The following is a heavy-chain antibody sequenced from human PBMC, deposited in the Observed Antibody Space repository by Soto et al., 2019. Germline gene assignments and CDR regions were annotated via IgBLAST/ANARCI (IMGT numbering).Heavy chain of an antibody. CDR3: ARESSGWHSDY. Sequence: PSETLSLTCTVSGGSISSGDYYWSWIRQPPGKGLEWIGYIYYSGSTYYNPSLKSRVTISVDTSKNQFSLKLRSVTAADTAVYYCARESSGWHSDYWGQGTLVTVSS. D-gene: IGHD3-22*01. V-gene: IGHV4-30-4*01. CDR1: GGSISSGDYY. J-gene: IGHJ4*02. CDR2: IYYSGST.